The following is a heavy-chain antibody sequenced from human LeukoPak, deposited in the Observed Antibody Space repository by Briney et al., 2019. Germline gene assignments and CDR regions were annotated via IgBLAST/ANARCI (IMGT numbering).Heavy chain of an antibody. CDR2: SYYTGST. CDR1: GGSISSSAYY. Sequence: PSETLSLTCTVSGGSISSSAYYWGWIRQPPGKGLEWIGSSYYTGSTYYNSSLRSRVTMSVDTSKNQFSLNVISVTAADTAVYYCARLDYGDYGWFDPWGQGTLVTVSS. CDR3: ARLDYGDYGWFDP. J-gene: IGHJ5*02. V-gene: IGHV4-39*01. D-gene: IGHD4-17*01.